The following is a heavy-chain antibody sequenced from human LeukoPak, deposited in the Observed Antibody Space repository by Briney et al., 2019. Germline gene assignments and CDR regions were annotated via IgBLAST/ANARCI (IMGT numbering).Heavy chain of an antibody. Sequence: ASVKVSCKASGYTFTSYAMHWVRQAPGQRLEWMGWINAGNGNTKYSQRFQGRVTITRDTSASTAYMELSSLRSEDTAVYYCARGTAMDAFDIWGQGTMVTVSS. CDR1: GYTFTSYA. V-gene: IGHV1-3*01. CDR2: INAGNGNT. CDR3: ARGTAMDAFDI. J-gene: IGHJ3*02. D-gene: IGHD5-18*01.